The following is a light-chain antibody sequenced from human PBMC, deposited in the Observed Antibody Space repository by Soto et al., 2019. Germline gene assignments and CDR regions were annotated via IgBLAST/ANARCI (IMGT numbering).Light chain of an antibody. V-gene: IGLV1-40*01. CDR3: QSYDSSLSGYV. Sequence: QSVLTQPPSCPGPPGKRVTTSGPGGGSNTGAGYDVHWYQQLPGTAPKLLIYGNSNRPSGVPDRFSGSKSGTSASLAITGLQAEDEADYYCQSYDSSLSGYVFGTGTKVTVL. CDR2: GNS. J-gene: IGLJ1*01. CDR1: GSNTGAGYD.